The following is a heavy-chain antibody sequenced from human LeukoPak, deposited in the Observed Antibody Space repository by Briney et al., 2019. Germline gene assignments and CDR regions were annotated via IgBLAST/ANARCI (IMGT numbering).Heavy chain of an antibody. D-gene: IGHD5-18*01. CDR1: GGSISSSSYY. V-gene: IGHV4-39*07. CDR2: IYYSGST. CDR3: ARGFGGYSYGSFDP. J-gene: IGHJ5*02. Sequence: PSETLSLTCTVSGGSISSSSYYWGWIRQPPGKGLEWIGSIYYSGSTYYNPSLKSRVTISVDTSKNQFSLKLSSVTAADTAVYYCARGFGGYSYGSFDPWGQGTLVTVSS.